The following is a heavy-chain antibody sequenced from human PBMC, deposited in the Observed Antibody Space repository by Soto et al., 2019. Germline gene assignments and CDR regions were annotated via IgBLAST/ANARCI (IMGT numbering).Heavy chain of an antibody. Sequence: QVQLQESGPGLVKPSQTLSLTCTVSGGSISSGGSYWIWIRQHPGKVLECIGYIFYSPYYNPSLTRRVTISVDASKTQFSLKLISVPAADPAVYSCARDYRASSPAYYYYGMDVWGQGTTVTVSS. J-gene: IGHJ6*02. CDR1: GGSISSGGSY. CDR3: ARDYRASSPAYYYYGMDV. CDR2: IFYSP. V-gene: IGHV4-31*03. D-gene: IGHD3-16*02.